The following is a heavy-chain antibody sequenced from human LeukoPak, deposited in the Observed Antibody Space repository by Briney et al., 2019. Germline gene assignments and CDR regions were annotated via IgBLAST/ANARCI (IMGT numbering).Heavy chain of an antibody. J-gene: IGHJ5*02. CDR3: AKDMVFRSGWYGWFDP. D-gene: IGHD6-19*01. Sequence: GGSLRLSCAASGFTFDVYAMHWVRQAPGKGREWVSGISWNSGSIGYADSVKGRFTISRDNAKNSLYLQMNSLRAEDTALYYCAKDMVFRSGWYGWFDPWGQGTLVTVSS. CDR1: GFTFDVYA. V-gene: IGHV3-9*01. CDR2: ISWNSGSI.